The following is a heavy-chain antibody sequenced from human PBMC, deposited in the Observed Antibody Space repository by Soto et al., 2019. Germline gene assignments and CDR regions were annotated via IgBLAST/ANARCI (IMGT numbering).Heavy chain of an antibody. CDR3: ARECSGGSCYSGAVAFDI. D-gene: IGHD2-15*01. Sequence: ASVKVSCKASGYTFTSYDINWVRQATGQGLEWMGWMNPNSGNTGYAQKFQGRVTMTRNTSISTAYMELSSLRPEDTAVYYCARECSGGSCYSGAVAFDIWGQGTMVTVSS. CDR2: MNPNSGNT. CDR1: GYTFTSYD. V-gene: IGHV1-8*01. J-gene: IGHJ3*02.